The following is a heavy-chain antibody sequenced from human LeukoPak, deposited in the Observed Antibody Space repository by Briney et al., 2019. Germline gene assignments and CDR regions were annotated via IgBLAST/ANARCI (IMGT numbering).Heavy chain of an antibody. J-gene: IGHJ3*02. CDR2: IRYDGSNK. V-gene: IGHV3-30*02. CDR3: AKFGYQLPRRDGYNSRLINAFDI. D-gene: IGHD5-24*01. Sequence: QPGRSLRLSCAASGFTFSSYGMHWVRQAPGKGLEWVAFIRYDGSNKYYADSVKGRFTISRDNSKNTLYLQMNSLRAEDTAVYYCAKFGYQLPRRDGYNSRLINAFDIWGQGTMVTVSS. CDR1: GFTFSSYG.